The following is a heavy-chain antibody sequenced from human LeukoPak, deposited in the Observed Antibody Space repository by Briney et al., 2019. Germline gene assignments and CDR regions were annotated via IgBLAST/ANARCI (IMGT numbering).Heavy chain of an antibody. D-gene: IGHD2-2*01. V-gene: IGHV3-23*01. Sequence: GGSLRLSCAASGFTFSSYAMSWVRQAPGKGLEWVSAIVGSGGNMYYADSVKGRFTISRDNFKSTLCLQMNSLRAEDTAVYYCAKGLTWDSTSCSDWGQGTLVTVSS. CDR1: GFTFSSYA. CDR3: AKGLTWDSTSCSD. CDR2: IVGSGGNM. J-gene: IGHJ4*02.